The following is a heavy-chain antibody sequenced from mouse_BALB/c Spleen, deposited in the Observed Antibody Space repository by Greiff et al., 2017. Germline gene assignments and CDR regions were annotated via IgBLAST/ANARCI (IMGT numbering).Heavy chain of an antibody. J-gene: IGHJ3*01. D-gene: IGHD2-2*01. CDR3: ARQDYGYGTWFAY. V-gene: IGHV5-9-3*01. CDR2: ISSGGSYT. Sequence: EVQGVESGGGLVKPGGSLKLSCAASGFTFSSYAMSWVRQTPEKRLEWVATISSGGSYTYYPDSVKGRFTISRDNAKNTLYLQMSSLRSEDTAMYYCARQDYGYGTWFAYWGQGTLVTVSA. CDR1: GFTFSSYA.